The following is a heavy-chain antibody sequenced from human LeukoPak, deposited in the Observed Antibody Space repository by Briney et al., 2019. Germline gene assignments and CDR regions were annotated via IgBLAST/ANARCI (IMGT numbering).Heavy chain of an antibody. V-gene: IGHV1-18*01. CDR2: ISAYNGNT. CDR1: GYTFTSYG. CDR3: ARVIPGIAVAGTPGLDY. J-gene: IGHJ4*02. D-gene: IGHD6-19*01. Sequence: GASVKVSCKASGYTFTSYGISWVRQAPGQGREWMGWISAYNGNTNYAQKLQGRVTMTTDTSTSTAYMELGSLRSDDTAVYYCARVIPGIAVAGTPGLDYWGQGTLVTVSS.